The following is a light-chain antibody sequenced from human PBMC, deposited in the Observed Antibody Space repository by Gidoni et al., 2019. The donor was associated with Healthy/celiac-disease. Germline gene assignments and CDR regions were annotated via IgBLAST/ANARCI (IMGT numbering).Light chain of an antibody. J-gene: IGKJ2*02. CDR1: QSISSY. V-gene: IGKV1-39*01. CDR3: QQSYSTLWT. CDR2: AAS. Sequence: DIQMTQSPSSLSASVGDRVTITCLASQSISSYLNWYQQKPGKAPKLLIYAASSLQSGVPSRFSGSGSGTDFTLTISSLQPEDFATYYCQQSYSTLWTFGQGTKLEIK.